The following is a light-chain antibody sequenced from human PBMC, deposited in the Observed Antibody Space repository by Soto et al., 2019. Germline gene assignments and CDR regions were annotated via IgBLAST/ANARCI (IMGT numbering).Light chain of an antibody. V-gene: IGKV1-5*03. CDR1: QSISSW. J-gene: IGKJ1*01. CDR2: KAS. Sequence: IQITHPASTLSPSVLHRVTITCRASQSISSWLAWYQQKPGKAPKLLIYKASSLESGVPSRFSGSGSGTEFTLTISSLQPDDFATYYCQQYNSYFRAFGQGTKVDIK. CDR3: QQYNSYFRA.